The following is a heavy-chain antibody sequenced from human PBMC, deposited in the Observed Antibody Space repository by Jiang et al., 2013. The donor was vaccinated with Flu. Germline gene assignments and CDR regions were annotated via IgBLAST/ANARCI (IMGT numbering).Heavy chain of an antibody. V-gene: IGHV4-4*07. CDR1: GGSISNYN. CDR2: IYSSGTT. J-gene: IGHJ5*02. Sequence: GSGLVKPSETLSLTCAVFGGSISNYNWNWIRQPAGKGLEWIGRIYSSGTTNYNPSLKSRVTISVDTSKNHFSLKLSSVTAADTAVYYCARVGPDYGDYAGNWFDPWGQGTLVTVSS. D-gene: IGHD4-17*01. CDR3: ARVGPDYGDYAGNWFDP.